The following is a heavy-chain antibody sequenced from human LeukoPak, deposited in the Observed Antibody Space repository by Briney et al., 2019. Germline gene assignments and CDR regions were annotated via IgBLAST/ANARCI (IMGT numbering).Heavy chain of an antibody. D-gene: IGHD3-22*01. J-gene: IGHJ4*02. CDR2: IYYSGST. CDR3: ARAPMRGIPNFDY. CDR1: GGXISSGGYY. Sequence: PSQTLSLTCTVSGGXISSGGYYWSWIRQHPGKSLEWIGYIYYSGSTDYNPSLTSRVTMSVDMSKNQFSLKLSSVTAADTAVYYCARAPMRGIPNFDYWGQGTLVTVSS. V-gene: IGHV4-31*03.